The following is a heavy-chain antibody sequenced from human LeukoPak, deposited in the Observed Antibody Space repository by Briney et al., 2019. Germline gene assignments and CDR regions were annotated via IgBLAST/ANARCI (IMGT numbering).Heavy chain of an antibody. CDR1: GYTFTIYG. V-gene: IGHV1-18*01. CDR3: ARVFLIVAAVVTRFTY. Sequence: ASVKVSRTASGYTFTIYGISRVRQAPGQGLEWMGWISAYNGNTNYAQKLQGRVTMTTDTSTSAAYMELRSLRSDDTAVYYCARVFLIVAAVVTRFTYWGEGCLVTVSS. J-gene: IGHJ4*02. CDR2: ISAYNGNT. D-gene: IGHD3-22*01.